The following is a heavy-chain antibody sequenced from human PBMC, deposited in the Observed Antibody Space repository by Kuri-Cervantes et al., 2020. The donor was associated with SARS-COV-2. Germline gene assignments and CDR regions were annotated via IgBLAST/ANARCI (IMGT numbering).Heavy chain of an antibody. CDR2: IDSSSYYI. CDR1: GFDFSNAW. V-gene: IGHV3-21*01. CDR3: AREEGGELGEAFDY. J-gene: IGHJ4*02. D-gene: IGHD7-27*01. Sequence: GGSLRLSCAASGFDFSNAWMTWVRQAPGKGLEWVASIDSSSYYIYHADSVKGRLTISRDNAKTSLYLQMNSLKPEDTAVYYCAREEGGELGEAFDYWGQGALVTVSS.